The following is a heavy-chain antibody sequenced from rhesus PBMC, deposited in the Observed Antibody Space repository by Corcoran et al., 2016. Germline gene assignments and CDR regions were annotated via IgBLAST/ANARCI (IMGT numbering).Heavy chain of an antibody. Sequence: VKLVQSGAEVKKPGASVKLSCKASGYSFTSYSINWVRQASGQGFEWLGWLNPSKCNKGYAHKFRSRVTMTRDTSARTASMELSSLRSVDTAVYYCARVRVAYYFDYWGQGVLVTVSS. CDR3: ARVRVAYYFDY. D-gene: IGHD4-29*01. V-gene: IGHV1-200*01. J-gene: IGHJ4*01. CDR2: LNPSKCNK. CDR1: GYSFTSYS.